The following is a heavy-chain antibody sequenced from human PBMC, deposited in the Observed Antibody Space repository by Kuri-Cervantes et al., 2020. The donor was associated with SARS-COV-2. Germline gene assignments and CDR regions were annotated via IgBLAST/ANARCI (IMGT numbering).Heavy chain of an antibody. CDR2: ISGSGGST. D-gene: IGHD6-13*01. V-gene: IGHV3-23*01. Sequence: GGSLRLSCAASGFTFSSYAMSWVRQAPGKGLEWVSAISGSGGSTYYADSVKGRFTISRDNSKNTLYLQMSSLRAEDTAVYYCAKAGYIAAAGAYYYYYMDVWGKGTTVTVSS. CDR1: GFTFSSYA. CDR3: AKAGYIAAAGAYYYYYMDV. J-gene: IGHJ6*03.